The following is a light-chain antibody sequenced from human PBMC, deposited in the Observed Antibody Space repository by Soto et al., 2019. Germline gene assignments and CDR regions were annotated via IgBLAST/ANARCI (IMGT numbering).Light chain of an antibody. J-gene: IGKJ2*01. CDR2: GAS. Sequence: ESMLTQSPGTLSLSPGERATLSCRASRSVSTRYITWYQQKPGQAPRLLIYGASIRATGIPDRFSGSGSGTDVNLTISRLEAEDFAVYYCQQFGDSPPAFTFGQGTKLEI. CDR3: QQFGDSPPAFT. V-gene: IGKV3-20*01. CDR1: RSVSTRY.